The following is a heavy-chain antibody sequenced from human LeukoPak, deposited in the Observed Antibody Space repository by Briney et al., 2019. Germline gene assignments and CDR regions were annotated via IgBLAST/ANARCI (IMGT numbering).Heavy chain of an antibody. CDR3: ARVSAGTPGY. CDR1: GFTFSTYG. Sequence: GGSLRLSCAASGFTFSTYGMYWVRQAPGKGLEWVAYIRYDGSTKYYADSVKGRFTISRDNAKNSLYLQMNSLRAEDTAVYYCARVSAGTPGYWGQGTLVTVSS. V-gene: IGHV3-30*02. D-gene: IGHD6-19*01. CDR2: IRYDGSTK. J-gene: IGHJ4*02.